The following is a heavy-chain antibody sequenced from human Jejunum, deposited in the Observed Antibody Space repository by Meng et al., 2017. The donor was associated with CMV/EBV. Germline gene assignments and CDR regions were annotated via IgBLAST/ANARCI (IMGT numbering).Heavy chain of an antibody. CDR3: ARDYRTGWAFEDP. V-gene: IGHV1-2*02. J-gene: IGHJ5*02. CDR2: IDPTSGGT. CDR1: GSTFPSYY. D-gene: IGHD6-19*01. Sequence: ASGSTFPSYYMHWVRQAPGQGFEWMGCIDPTSGGTKSAQKFQGRVTMTRDTSISTTYMELRSLTSDDTAIYYCARDYRTGWAFEDPWGQGTLVTVSS.